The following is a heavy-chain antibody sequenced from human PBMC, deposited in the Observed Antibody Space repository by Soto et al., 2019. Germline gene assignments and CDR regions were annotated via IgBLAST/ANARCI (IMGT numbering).Heavy chain of an antibody. V-gene: IGHV1-18*01. CDR3: ARDGGRILWFGEGDPAGFDY. J-gene: IGHJ4*02. CDR2: ISAYYGNT. Sequence: QVQLVQSGAEVKKPGASVKVSCKASGYTFTSYGISWVRQAPGQGLEWMGWISAYYGNTNYAQKLQGRVTMTTDTSTSTAYMELRSLRSDDTAVYYCARDGGRILWFGEGDPAGFDYWGQGTLVTVSS. CDR1: GYTFTSYG. D-gene: IGHD3-10*01.